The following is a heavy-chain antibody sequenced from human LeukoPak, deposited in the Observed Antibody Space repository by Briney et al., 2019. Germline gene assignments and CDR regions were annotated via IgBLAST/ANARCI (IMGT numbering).Heavy chain of an antibody. CDR1: GGSVSSGLHY. CDR2: IYYRGST. Sequence: SETLSLTCTVSGGSVSSGLHYWNRIRQPPGKGLEWIGYIYYRGSTDYNPSLKSRVTMSVDTSKNQFSLKLRSVTAADTAVYYCARDSHFCSGISCDLGWFDPWGQGTLVTVSS. D-gene: IGHD2-2*01. J-gene: IGHJ5*02. CDR3: ARDSHFCSGISCDLGWFDP. V-gene: IGHV4-61*01.